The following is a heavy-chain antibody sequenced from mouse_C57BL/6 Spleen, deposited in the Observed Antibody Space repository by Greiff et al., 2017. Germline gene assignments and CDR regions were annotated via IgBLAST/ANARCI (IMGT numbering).Heavy chain of an antibody. CDR3: ARDGSSRFAY. J-gene: IGHJ3*01. V-gene: IGHV3-1*01. Sequence: EVKLEESGPGLVKPSPSLSLTCTVTGYSITSGYDWHWIRHIPGNKLEWMGYISYSGSTNYNPSLKSRISITHDTSKNHFFLKLNSVTTEDTATYYCARDGSSRFAYWGQGTLVTVSA. D-gene: IGHD1-1*01. CDR1: GYSITSGYD. CDR2: ISYSGST.